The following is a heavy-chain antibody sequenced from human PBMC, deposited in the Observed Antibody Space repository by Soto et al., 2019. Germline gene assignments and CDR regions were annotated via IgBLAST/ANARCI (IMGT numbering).Heavy chain of an antibody. V-gene: IGHV4-59*11. D-gene: IGHD3-16*02. Sequence: SETLSLTCTVSGGSINNHYWSWIRQPPGKGLEWIGYIYYSGTTNYNPSLKGRVTISVDTSKNQFSLNLTSLTAADTAVYYCARDEGSIGYWGQGTLVTVSS. J-gene: IGHJ4*02. CDR3: ARDEGSIGY. CDR2: IYYSGTT. CDR1: GGSINNHY.